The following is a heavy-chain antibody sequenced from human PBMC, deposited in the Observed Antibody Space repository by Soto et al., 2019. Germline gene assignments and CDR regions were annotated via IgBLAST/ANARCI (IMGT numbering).Heavy chain of an antibody. Sequence: GSLRLSCAASGFTFGSYGMHWVRRAPGKGLEWVALIWFDGSDKYYTESVKGRFTISRDNSKSTLYLQMNSLRAEDTAVYYCARLYCSASSCYSVGAFDIRGQGTMVTVSS. CDR1: GFTFGSYG. J-gene: IGHJ3*02. D-gene: IGHD2-15*01. CDR2: IWFDGSDK. CDR3: ARLYCSASSCYSVGAFDI. V-gene: IGHV3-33*01.